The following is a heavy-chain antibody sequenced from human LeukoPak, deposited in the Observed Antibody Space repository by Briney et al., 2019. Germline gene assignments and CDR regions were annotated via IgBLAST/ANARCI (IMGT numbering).Heavy chain of an antibody. CDR2: ISYDGSNK. J-gene: IGHJ4*02. CDR3: ARVASSSGWYFDY. D-gene: IGHD6-19*01. V-gene: IGHV3-30*03. Sequence: GGSLRLSCAASGFTFSNYGIHWVRQAPGKGLEWVAVISYDGSNKYYADSVKGRFTISRDNSKNTLYLQMNSLRAEDTAVYYCARVASSSGWYFDYWGQGTLVTVSS. CDR1: GFTFSNYG.